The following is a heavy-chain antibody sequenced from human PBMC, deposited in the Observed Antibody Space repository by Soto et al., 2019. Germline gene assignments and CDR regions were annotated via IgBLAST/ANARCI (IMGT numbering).Heavy chain of an antibody. D-gene: IGHD4-17*01. Sequence: QVQLVESGGGVVQPGSSLRLSCAASGFAFSSYPVHWVRQAPGKGLEWVALISYDGSNKYYADSAKGRLTISRDNSKNTLYLQMNSLRGEDTAVYYCAREATTVGHIQLFDYWGQGTLVTVSS. CDR3: AREATTVGHIQLFDY. CDR1: GFAFSSYP. J-gene: IGHJ4*02. V-gene: IGHV3-30-3*01. CDR2: ISYDGSNK.